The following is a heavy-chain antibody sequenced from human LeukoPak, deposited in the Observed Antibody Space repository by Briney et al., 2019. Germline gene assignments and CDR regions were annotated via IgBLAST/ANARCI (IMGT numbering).Heavy chain of an antibody. V-gene: IGHV3-23*01. CDR1: GFTFSSYA. CDR3: AKDRGWTPMAIDY. J-gene: IGHJ4*02. D-gene: IGHD5-18*01. Sequence: PGGSLRLSRAASGFTFSSYAMSWVRQAPGKGLEWVSAISGIGGNTYYADSVKGRFTISRDNSKNTLYLQINNLRAEDTAVYYCAKDRGWTPMAIDYWGQGTLVTVSS. CDR2: ISGIGGNT.